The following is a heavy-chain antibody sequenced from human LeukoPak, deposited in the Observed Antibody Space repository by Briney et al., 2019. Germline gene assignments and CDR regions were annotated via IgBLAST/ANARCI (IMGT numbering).Heavy chain of an antibody. D-gene: IGHD3-22*01. CDR1: GFTFSSYS. Sequence: PGGSLRLSCAASGFTFSSYSMNWVRLAPGKGLEWVSSISSSSSYIYYADSVKGRFTISRDNAKNSLYLQMNSLRAEDTAVYYCARKAVYYYDSSGYIDYWGQGTLVTVSS. V-gene: IGHV3-21*01. CDR3: ARKAVYYYDSSGYIDY. J-gene: IGHJ4*02. CDR2: ISSSSSYI.